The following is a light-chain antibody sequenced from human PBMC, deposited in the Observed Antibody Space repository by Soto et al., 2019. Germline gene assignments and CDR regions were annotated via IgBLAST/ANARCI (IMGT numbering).Light chain of an antibody. CDR1: QNINSW. V-gene: IGKV1-5*03. Sequence: DIQMTQSPSTLSASVGDRVTITCRASQNINSWLAWYQQKPGKAPKLLIHKASTLESGVPLRFTGSESGTEFTLTISRLQTDDFATYYCQQYDTYPWTFGQGTEVEV. CDR3: QQYDTYPWT. J-gene: IGKJ1*01. CDR2: KAS.